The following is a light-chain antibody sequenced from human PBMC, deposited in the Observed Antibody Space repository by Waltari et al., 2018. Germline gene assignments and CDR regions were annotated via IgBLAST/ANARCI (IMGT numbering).Light chain of an antibody. CDR1: SNDVGGYNS. CDR3: SSQSSNDVVL. CDR2: DVG. Sequence: QSALTQPASVSGSPGQSVTIFCAGTSNDVGGYNSVSWYQEHPGQAPRVIIYDVGDRPSGVSDRFSASKSGNTASLTISGLQAEDEADYYCSSQSSNDVVLFGGGTKLTVL. J-gene: IGLJ2*01. V-gene: IGLV2-14*01.